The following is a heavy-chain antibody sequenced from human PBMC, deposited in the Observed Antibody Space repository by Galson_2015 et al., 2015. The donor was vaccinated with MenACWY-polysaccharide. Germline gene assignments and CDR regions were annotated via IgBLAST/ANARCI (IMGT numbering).Heavy chain of an antibody. CDR2: IYWDENQ. D-gene: IGHD3-10*01. CDR3: AHRMGVAGFDI. Sequence: PALVKPTQTLTLTCTVSGFSLRTNGVGVGWIRQPPGKALEWLALIYWDENQGYRPSLKSRLTITKDTSKNQVVLTMINMTPVDTGTYYCAHRMGVAGFDIGGQGTTVIVSS. V-gene: IGHV2-5*02. CDR1: GFSLRTNGVG. J-gene: IGHJ3*02.